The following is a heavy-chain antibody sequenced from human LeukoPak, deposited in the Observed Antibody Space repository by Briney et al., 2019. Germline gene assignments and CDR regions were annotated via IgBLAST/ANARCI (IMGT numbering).Heavy chain of an antibody. Sequence: ASVKVSCKASGGTFSSYAISWVRQAPGQGLEWMGGIIPIFGTANYAQKFQGRVTITAVESTSTAYMELSSLRSEDTAVYYCARGQWGGYFDYWGQGTLVTVSS. CDR2: IIPIFGTA. D-gene: IGHD6-19*01. J-gene: IGHJ4*02. CDR3: ARGQWGGYFDY. CDR1: GGTFSSYA. V-gene: IGHV1-69*13.